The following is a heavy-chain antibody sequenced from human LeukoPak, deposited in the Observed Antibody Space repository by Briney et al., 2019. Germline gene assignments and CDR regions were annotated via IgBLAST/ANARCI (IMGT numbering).Heavy chain of an antibody. Sequence: ASVKVSCKASGYTFTSYYIHWVRQAPGQGLERMGIINPSGGSTSYVQKFQGRVTMTRDMSTSTVYMELSSLRSEDTAVYYCARDRTEDSGYDLSDYYYYYMDVWGKGTTVTISS. CDR2: INPSGGST. V-gene: IGHV1-46*01. CDR1: GYTFTSYY. D-gene: IGHD5-12*01. J-gene: IGHJ6*03. CDR3: ARDRTEDSGYDLSDYYYYYMDV.